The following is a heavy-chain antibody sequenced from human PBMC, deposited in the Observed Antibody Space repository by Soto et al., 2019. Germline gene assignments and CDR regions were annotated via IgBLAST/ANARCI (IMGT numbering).Heavy chain of an antibody. J-gene: IGHJ4*02. CDR3: ATWRFDY. V-gene: IGHV6-1*01. Sequence: PSQTLSLTCVISGDSVSSNSAAWNWIRHSPSRGLEWLGRTYYRSKWYNDYAVSMRSRITINPDTTKNQFSLQLNSATPEDTAVYYCATWRFDYWGQGTLVTGSS. CDR1: GDSVSSNSAA. CDR2: TYYRSKWYN.